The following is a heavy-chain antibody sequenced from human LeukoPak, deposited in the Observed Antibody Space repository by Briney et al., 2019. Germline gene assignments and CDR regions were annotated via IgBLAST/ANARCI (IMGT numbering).Heavy chain of an antibody. J-gene: IGHJ4*02. V-gene: IGHV1-2*02. Sequence: ASVKVSCKASGYTFTGYYMHWVRQAPGQGLEWMGWINPNSGGTNYALKFQGRVTMTRDTSISTAYMELSRLRSDDTAVYYCASGSGSYRVGLYFDYWGQGTLVTVSP. D-gene: IGHD3-10*01. CDR2: INPNSGGT. CDR1: GYTFTGYY. CDR3: ASGSGSYRVGLYFDY.